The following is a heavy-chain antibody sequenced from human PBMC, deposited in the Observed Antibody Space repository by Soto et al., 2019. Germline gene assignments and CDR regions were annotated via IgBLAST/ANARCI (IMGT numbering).Heavy chain of an antibody. D-gene: IGHD5-18*01. CDR1: GGTFSSYA. CDR2: IIPIFGTA. V-gene: IGHV1-69*13. CDR3: ARVTAMVSYYGMDV. Sequence: ASVKVSCKASGGTFSSYAISWVRQAPGQGLEWMGGIIPIFGTANYAQKFQGRITITADESTSTAYMELSSLRSEDTAVYYCARVTAMVSYYGMDVWGQGTTVTVSS. J-gene: IGHJ6*02.